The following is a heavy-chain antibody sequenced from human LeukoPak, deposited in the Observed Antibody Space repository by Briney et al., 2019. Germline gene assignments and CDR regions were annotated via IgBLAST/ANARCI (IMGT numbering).Heavy chain of an antibody. CDR3: ARDQGYSSGWSLGY. J-gene: IGHJ4*02. Sequence: SVKVSCKASGGTFSSYAISWVRQAPGQELEWMGRIIPIFGTANYAQKFQGRVTITTDESTSTAYMELSGLRSEDTAVYYCARDQGYSSGWSLGYWGQGTLVTVSS. D-gene: IGHD6-19*01. CDR2: IIPIFGTA. CDR1: GGTFSSYA. V-gene: IGHV1-69*05.